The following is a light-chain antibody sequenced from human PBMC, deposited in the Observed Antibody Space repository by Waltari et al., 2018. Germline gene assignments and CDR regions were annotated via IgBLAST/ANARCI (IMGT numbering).Light chain of an antibody. J-gene: IGKJ1*01. CDR1: QSLLHSSGNTF. V-gene: IGKV2-28*01. CDR2: LVS. Sequence: DIVMTQSPLSLSATPGEPASISCRSSQSLLHSSGNTFLDWYLQKPGQSPKLLIYLVSNRASGVPDRFSGSGSGTDFTLKISRVEAEDVGVYFCMQARQTPWTFGQGTKVEIK. CDR3: MQARQTPWT.